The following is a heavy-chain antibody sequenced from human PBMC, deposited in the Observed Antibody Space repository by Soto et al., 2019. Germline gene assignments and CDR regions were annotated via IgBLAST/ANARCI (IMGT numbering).Heavy chain of an antibody. D-gene: IGHD6-19*01. V-gene: IGHV3-53*01. CDR3: VQTTGWPGFDF. J-gene: IGHJ4*02. CDR1: GFAVSSKY. Sequence: EVQLVESGGGLIQPGGSLRLSCAASGFAVSSKYMTWVRQAPGKGLEWVSVIYGGGTTYYADSVKGRFTISRDTSKNTLYLQMNSLRXXXTXXYXXVQTTGWPGFDFWGQGTLVTVSS. CDR2: IYGGGTT.